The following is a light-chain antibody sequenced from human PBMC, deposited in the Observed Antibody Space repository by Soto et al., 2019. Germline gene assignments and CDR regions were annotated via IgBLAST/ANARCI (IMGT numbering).Light chain of an antibody. CDR2: DTS. Sequence: ETVMTQSPGTLSVSLGERATLSCRASQSVSIHLAWYQQKPGQAPRLLIYDTSTRATGIPARFSGSGSGTEFTLTISSLQSEDFAVYYCQQYSNWPPITFGQGTRPEN. CDR1: QSVSIH. CDR3: QQYSNWPPIT. J-gene: IGKJ5*01. V-gene: IGKV3-15*01.